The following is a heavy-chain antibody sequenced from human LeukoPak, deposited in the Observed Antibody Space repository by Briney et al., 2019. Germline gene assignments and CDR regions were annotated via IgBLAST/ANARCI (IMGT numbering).Heavy chain of an antibody. CDR1: GFTFSSYG. CDR2: ISSSSSYI. V-gene: IGHV3-21*01. D-gene: IGHD3-22*01. J-gene: IGHJ4*02. CDR3: ARDLRSSGYYAFDY. Sequence: GGSLRLSCAASGFTFSSYGMNWVRQAPGKGLEWVSFISSSSSYIYYADSVKGRFTIYRDNAKNSMYLQMNSLRAEDTAVYYCARDLRSSGYYAFDYWGQGTLVTVSS.